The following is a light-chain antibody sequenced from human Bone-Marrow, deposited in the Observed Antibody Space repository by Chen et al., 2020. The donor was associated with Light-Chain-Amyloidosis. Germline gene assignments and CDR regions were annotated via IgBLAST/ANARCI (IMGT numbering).Light chain of an antibody. V-gene: IGLV2-23*03. CDR2: EGS. CDR1: SSDVGSYNL. CDR3: CSYAGSSTFVV. J-gene: IGLJ2*01. Sequence: QSALTHPASVSGSPGPSITTPCTGTSSDVGSYNLVSWYQQHPGKAPKLMIYEGSKRPSGVSNRFSGSKSGNTASLTISGLQAEDEADYYCCSYAGSSTFVVFGGGTKLTVL.